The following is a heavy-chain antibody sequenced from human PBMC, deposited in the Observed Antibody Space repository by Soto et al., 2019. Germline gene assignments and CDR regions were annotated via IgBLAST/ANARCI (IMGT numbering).Heavy chain of an antibody. Sequence: GGSLRLSCAASGFSFSSYSMTWVRQAPGKGLEWVSAISGSGGNTYYAESVKGRFTISRDNSKNALYLQMNSLRAEDTAIYYCATALKNFSRGGYCYVGASSYCRQVNLVTVSP. V-gene: IGHV3-23*01. CDR2: ISGSGGNT. CDR1: GFSFSSYS. CDR3: ATALKNFSRGGYCYVGASSY. D-gene: IGHD2-21*02. J-gene: IGHJ4*02.